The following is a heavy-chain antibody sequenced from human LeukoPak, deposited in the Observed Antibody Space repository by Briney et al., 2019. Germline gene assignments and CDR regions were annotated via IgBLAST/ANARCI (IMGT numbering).Heavy chain of an antibody. J-gene: IGHJ6*02. CDR1: GGSFSGYY. Sequence: PSETLSLTCAVYGGSFSGYYWSWIRQPPGKGLEWIGEINHSGSTNYNPSLKSRVTMSVDTSKNQFSLKLSSVTAADTAVYYCARVQYGMDVWGQGTTVTVSS. CDR3: ARVQYGMDV. CDR2: INHSGST. V-gene: IGHV4-34*01.